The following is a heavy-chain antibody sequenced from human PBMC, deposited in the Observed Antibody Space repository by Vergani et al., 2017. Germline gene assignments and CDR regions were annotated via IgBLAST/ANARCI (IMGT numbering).Heavy chain of an antibody. CDR3: ASDTHSGQRADR. V-gene: IGHV4-38-2*02. J-gene: IGHJ5*02. D-gene: IGHD6-19*01. Sequence: QVQLQESGPGLVKPSETLSLTCTVSNYSISRGYFWGWIRRPPGKGLEWIASFHHTGMTYNNPSLKSRVTISVDTSKNLTSLKLTSVTAADTAVYYCASDTHSGQRADRWGQGILVTVTS. CDR2: FHHTGMT. CDR1: NYSISRGYF.